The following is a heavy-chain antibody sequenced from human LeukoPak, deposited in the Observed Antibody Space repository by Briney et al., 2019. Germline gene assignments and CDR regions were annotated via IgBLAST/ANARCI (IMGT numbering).Heavy chain of an antibody. D-gene: IGHD4-17*01. Sequence: GGSLRLSCAASGFTFSSYSMNWVRQAPGKGLEWVSSISSSSSYIYYADSVKGRFTISRDNAKNSLYLQMNSLRAEDTAVYYCAREGITVTTLGYWGQGTLVTVSS. J-gene: IGHJ4*02. CDR3: AREGITVTTLGY. CDR2: ISSSSSYI. CDR1: GFTFSSYS. V-gene: IGHV3-21*01.